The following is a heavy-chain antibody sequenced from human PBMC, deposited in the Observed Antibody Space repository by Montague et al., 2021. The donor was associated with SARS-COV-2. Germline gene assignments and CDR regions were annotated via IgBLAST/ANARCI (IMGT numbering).Heavy chain of an antibody. CDR3: ARVVRTYYYYYGMDV. D-gene: IGHD2-21*01. Sequence: SETLSLTCTVSGGSISSSSYYWGWIRQPPGKGLEWIGSIYYSGSTYYNPSLKSRVTISVDTSKNQFSLKLSSVTAADTAVYYCARVVRTYYYYYGMDVWGQGTTVTVSS. V-gene: IGHV4-39*01. CDR1: GGSISSSSYY. CDR2: IYYSGST. J-gene: IGHJ6*02.